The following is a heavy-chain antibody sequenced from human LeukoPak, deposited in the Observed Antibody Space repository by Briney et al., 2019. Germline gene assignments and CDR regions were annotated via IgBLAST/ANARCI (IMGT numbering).Heavy chain of an antibody. V-gene: IGHV3-30*02. CDR3: AALKRSIAAAGTGVD. J-gene: IGHJ4*01. Sequence: PGGSLRLSCAASGFTFSSYGMHWVRQAPGKGLEWVAFIRYDGSNKYYADSVKGRFTISRDNSKNTLYLQMNSLRAEDTAVYYCAALKRSIAAAGTGVDWGHGTLVTVSS. CDR2: IRYDGSNK. CDR1: GFTFSSYG. D-gene: IGHD6-13*01.